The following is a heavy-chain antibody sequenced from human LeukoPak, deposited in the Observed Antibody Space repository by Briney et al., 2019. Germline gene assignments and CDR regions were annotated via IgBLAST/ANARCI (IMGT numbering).Heavy chain of an antibody. CDR2: ISSSGSTI. Sequence: GGSLRLSCAASGFTFSDYYMSWIRQAPGKGLEWVSCISSSGSTIYYADSAKGRFTISRDNTKNSLYLQMNSLRAEDTAFYYCARVWYSGSYPLDYWGQGTLITVSS. CDR3: ARVWYSGSYPLDY. D-gene: IGHD1-26*01. V-gene: IGHV3-11*01. J-gene: IGHJ4*02. CDR1: GFTFSDYY.